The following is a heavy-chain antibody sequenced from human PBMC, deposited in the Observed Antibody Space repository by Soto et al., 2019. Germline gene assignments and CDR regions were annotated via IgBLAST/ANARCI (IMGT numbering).Heavy chain of an antibody. J-gene: IGHJ4*02. Sequence: GGSLRLSCMSFTHYGMSWIRRPPGKGLEWISTIGPTGNTHYADSVAGRFTISRDDSTNTLYLQMDSLRVDDTGVYYCSKDPSTGPADYWGQGTLVTASS. CDR1: SFTHYG. CDR2: IGPTGNT. V-gene: IGHV3-23*01. CDR3: SKDPSTGPADY. D-gene: IGHD3-9*01.